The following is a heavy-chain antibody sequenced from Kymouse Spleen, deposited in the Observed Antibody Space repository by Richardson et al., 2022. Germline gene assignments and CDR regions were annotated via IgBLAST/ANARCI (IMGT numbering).Heavy chain of an antibody. V-gene: IGHV1-3*01. CDR2: INAGNGNT. D-gene: IGHD6-19*01. CDR3: ARRSSGWYYYYYGMDV. Sequence: QVQLVQSGAEVKKPGASVKVSCKASGYTFTSYAMHWVRQAPGQRLEWMGWINAGNGNTKYSQKFQGRVTITRDTSASTAYMELSSLRSEDTAVYYCARRSSGWYYYYYGMDVWGQGTTVTVSS. J-gene: IGHJ6*02. CDR1: GYTFTSYA.